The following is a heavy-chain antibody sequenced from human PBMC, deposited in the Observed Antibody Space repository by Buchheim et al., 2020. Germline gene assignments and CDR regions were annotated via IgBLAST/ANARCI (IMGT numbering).Heavy chain of an antibody. CDR2: ISYDGSNK. Sequence: QVQLVESGGGVVQPGRSLRLSCAASGFTFSSYAMHWVRQAPGKGLEWVAVISYDGSNKYYADSVKGRFTISRDNSKHTLYLQMNSLRAEDTAVYYCARVLEQLVGVFDYWGQGTL. D-gene: IGHD6-6*01. CDR3: ARVLEQLVGVFDY. CDR1: GFTFSSYA. V-gene: IGHV3-30-3*01. J-gene: IGHJ4*02.